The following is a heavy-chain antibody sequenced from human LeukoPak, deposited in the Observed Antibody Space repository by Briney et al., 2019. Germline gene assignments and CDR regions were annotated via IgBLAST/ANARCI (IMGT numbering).Heavy chain of an antibody. V-gene: IGHV4-34*01. CDR2: INHSGST. CDR1: GGSISNYY. Sequence: PSETLSLTCTVSGGSISNYYWSWIRQPPGKGLEWIGEINHSGSTNYNPSLKSRVTISVDTSKNQFSLKLSSVTAADTAVYYCARAKRYSGYGWGHYFDYWGQGTLVTVSS. J-gene: IGHJ4*02. CDR3: ARAKRYSGYGWGHYFDY. D-gene: IGHD5-12*01.